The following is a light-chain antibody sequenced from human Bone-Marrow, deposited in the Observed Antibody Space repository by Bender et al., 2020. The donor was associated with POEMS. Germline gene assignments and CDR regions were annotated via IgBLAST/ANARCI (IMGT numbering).Light chain of an antibody. CDR2: EVS. J-gene: IGLJ3*02. CDR1: SSDVGGSNY. CDR3: NSYAGSSTWV. Sequence: QSALTQPRSVSGSPGQSVTISCTGTSSDVGGSNYVSWYQQHPGKAPKLMIYEVSKRPSGVPDRFSGSRSGNTASLTVSGLQAEDEADYYCNSYAGSSTWVFGGGTKLTVL. V-gene: IGLV2-11*01.